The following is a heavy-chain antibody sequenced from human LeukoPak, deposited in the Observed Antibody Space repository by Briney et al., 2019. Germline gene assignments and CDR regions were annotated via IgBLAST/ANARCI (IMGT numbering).Heavy chain of an antibody. CDR2: IKPDGSQK. J-gene: IGHJ3*02. CDR3: AREDMWAFDM. CDR1: GFIFSHCW. Sequence: PGGSLRLSCAASGFIFSHCWMSWVRQAPGKGLEWVANIKPDGSQKDYVDSVKGRFTISRDNAKNSLYLQMDSLRAEDTAMYYCAREDMWAFDMWGQGTMVTVSS. V-gene: IGHV3-7*01. D-gene: IGHD2-15*01.